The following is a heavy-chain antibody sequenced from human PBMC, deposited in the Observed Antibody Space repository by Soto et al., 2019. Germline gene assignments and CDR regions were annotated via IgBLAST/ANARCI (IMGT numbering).Heavy chain of an antibody. D-gene: IGHD2-2*01. V-gene: IGHV4-39*01. Sequence: QLQLQESGPGLVKPSETLSLTCTVSGGSISSSSYYWGWIRQPPGKGLEWIGSIYYSGRTYYNPSLKSRVTISVDTSKNQFSLKLSSVTAADTAVYYCARQGGCSSTSCYGADFDYWGQGTLVTVSS. CDR2: IYYSGRT. CDR3: ARQGGCSSTSCYGADFDY. CDR1: GGSISSSSYY. J-gene: IGHJ4*02.